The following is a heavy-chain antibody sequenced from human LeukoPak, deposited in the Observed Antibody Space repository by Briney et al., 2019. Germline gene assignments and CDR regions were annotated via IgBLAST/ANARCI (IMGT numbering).Heavy chain of an antibody. J-gene: IGHJ5*02. CDR3: VRGYCSATSCYFSSSYSWFDP. V-gene: IGHV3-74*01. Sequence: GGSLRLSCAASGFTFSNYWMHWVRQTPGKGLVWVSRILSDGSSTNYADSVKGRFTVSRDNAQNTLYLQMNSLSAEDTAVYYCVRGYCSATSCYFSSSYSWFDPWGQGTLVTVSS. D-gene: IGHD2-2*01. CDR1: GFTFSNYW. CDR2: ILSDGSST.